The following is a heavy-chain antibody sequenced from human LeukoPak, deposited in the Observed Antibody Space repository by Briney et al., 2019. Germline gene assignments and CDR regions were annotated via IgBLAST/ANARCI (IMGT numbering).Heavy chain of an antibody. J-gene: IGHJ6*03. V-gene: IGHV4-39*01. CDR3: ARLAIFGVVISAGYYYYMDV. Sequence: SSEALSLTCTVSGGSISSSSYYWGWIRQPPGKGLEWIGSIYYSGSTYYNPSLKSRVTISVDTSKNQFSLKLSSVTAADTAVYYCARLAIFGVVISAGYYYYMDVWGKGTTVTVSS. CDR1: GGSISSSSYY. CDR2: IYYSGST. D-gene: IGHD3-3*01.